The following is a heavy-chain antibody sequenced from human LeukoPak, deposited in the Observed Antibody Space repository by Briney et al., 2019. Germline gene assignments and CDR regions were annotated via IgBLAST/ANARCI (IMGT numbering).Heavy chain of an antibody. CDR2: IYYSGSI. CDR1: GGSISSSSYY. CDR3: ARIRPGSGSYHYYFDY. D-gene: IGHD3-10*01. Sequence: SETLSLTCTVSGGSISSSSYYWGGIRQPPGKGREGIGSIYYSGSIYYNPSLKSRVTISVDTSKNQFSLKLSSVPAADTAVYYCARIRPGSGSYHYYFDYWGQGTLVTVSS. J-gene: IGHJ4*02. V-gene: IGHV4-39*01.